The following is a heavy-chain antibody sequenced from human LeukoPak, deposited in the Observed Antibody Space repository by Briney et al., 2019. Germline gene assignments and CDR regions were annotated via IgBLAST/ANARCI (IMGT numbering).Heavy chain of an antibody. J-gene: IGHJ1*01. CDR3: ARGYRTVGAIEYFQH. Sequence: ASVKVSCKASGYTFTGYYMHWVRQAPGQGLEWMGRINPNSGGTNYAQKFQGRVTMTRDTSISTAYMELSRLRSDDTAVYYCARGYRTVGAIEYFQHWGQGTLDTVSS. D-gene: IGHD1-26*01. CDR2: INPNSGGT. V-gene: IGHV1-2*06. CDR1: GYTFTGYY.